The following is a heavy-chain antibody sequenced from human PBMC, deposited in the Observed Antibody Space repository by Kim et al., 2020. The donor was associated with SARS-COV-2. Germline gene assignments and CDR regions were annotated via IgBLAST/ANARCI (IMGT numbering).Heavy chain of an antibody. J-gene: IGHJ2*01. CDR3: AGGKYYYDGSGNPRFWYFDL. Sequence: SETLSLTCTVSGGSISYNYWSWIRQPPGKGLEWIGYVFDSGSTNYNPSLKSRVTISLDTSKKQFSLQLTSVTAADTAVYYCAGGKYYYDGSGNPRFWYFDLWGRGTLVTVYS. CDR1: GGSISYNY. D-gene: IGHD3-22*01. V-gene: IGHV4-59*01. CDR2: VFDSGST.